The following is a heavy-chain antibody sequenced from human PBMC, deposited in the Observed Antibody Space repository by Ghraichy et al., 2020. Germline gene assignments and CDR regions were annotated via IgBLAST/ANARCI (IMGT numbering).Heavy chain of an antibody. CDR1: GFTFSSYE. CDR3: ARDLWYYGSGSYPYYYYYGMDV. J-gene: IGHJ6*02. V-gene: IGHV3-48*03. Sequence: GESLNISCAASGFTFSSYEMNWVRQAPGKGLEWVSYISSSGSTIYYADSVKGRFTISRDNAKNSLYLQMNSLRAEDTAVYYCARDLWYYGSGSYPYYYYYGMDVWGQGTTVTVSS. D-gene: IGHD3-10*01. CDR2: ISSSGSTI.